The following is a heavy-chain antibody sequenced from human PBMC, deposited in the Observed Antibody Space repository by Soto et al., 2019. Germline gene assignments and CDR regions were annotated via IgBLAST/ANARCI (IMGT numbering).Heavy chain of an antibody. J-gene: IGHJ4*02. CDR3: ARGVIH. CDR2: IYYSGST. CDR1: GGSISSGGYC. V-gene: IGHV4-31*03. D-gene: IGHD3-16*02. Sequence: QVQLQESGPGLVKPSQTLSLTCTVSGGSISSGGYCWSWIRQHPGKGLEWIGYIYYSGSTSYNPSLKSRLTISVDTSKNQFSLKLSSATAADTAVYYCARGVIHWGQATLVTVSS.